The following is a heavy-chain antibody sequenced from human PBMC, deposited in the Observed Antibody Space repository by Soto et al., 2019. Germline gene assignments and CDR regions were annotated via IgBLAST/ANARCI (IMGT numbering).Heavy chain of an antibody. D-gene: IGHD3-9*01. Sequence: SETLSLTCTVSGGSISSYYWSWIRQPPGKGLEWIGYIYYSGSTNYNPSLKSRVTISVDTSKNQFSLKLSSVTAADTAVYYCARHGGQYYDILTGYGFDYWGQGTLVTVSS. V-gene: IGHV4-59*08. CDR1: GGSISSYY. J-gene: IGHJ4*02. CDR2: IYYSGST. CDR3: ARHGGQYYDILTGYGFDY.